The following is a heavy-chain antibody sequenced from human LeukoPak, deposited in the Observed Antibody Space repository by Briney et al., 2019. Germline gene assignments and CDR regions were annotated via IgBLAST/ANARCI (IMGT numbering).Heavy chain of an antibody. D-gene: IGHD3-10*01. Sequence: ASVKVSCKASGYTFTGYYMHWVRQAPGQGLEWMGWINPNSGGTNYAQKVQGRVTMTSDTSISTAYMELSRLRSDDTAVYYCARVDGSGSYFDYWGQGTLVTVSS. J-gene: IGHJ4*02. CDR2: INPNSGGT. CDR3: ARVDGSGSYFDY. V-gene: IGHV1-2*02. CDR1: GYTFTGYY.